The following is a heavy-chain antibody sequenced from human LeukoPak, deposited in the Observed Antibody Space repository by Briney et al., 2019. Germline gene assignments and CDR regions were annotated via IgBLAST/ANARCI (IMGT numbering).Heavy chain of an antibody. CDR1: GYSISSGYY. CDR2: IYHSGST. V-gene: IGHV4-38-2*01. J-gene: IGHJ4*02. CDR3: AILTRGMIVVVMIGIDY. D-gene: IGHD3-22*01. Sequence: SETLSLTCAVSGYSISSGYYWGWIRQPPAQGLEWLGSIYHSGSTYYNPSLKSRVTISVDTSKNQFSLKLSSVTAADTAVYYCAILTRGMIVVVMIGIDYWGQRTLVTVSS.